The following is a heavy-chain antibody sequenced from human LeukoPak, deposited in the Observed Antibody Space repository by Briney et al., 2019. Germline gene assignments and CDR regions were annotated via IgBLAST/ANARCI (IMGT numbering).Heavy chain of an antibody. CDR2: IYYSGST. Sequence: PSETLSLTCTVSVGSISSYYWSWLRQPPGKGLEWIGYIYYSGSTNYNPSLNSRVTISVDTSNNQFSLKLSSVTAADTAVYYCARTPLWFGREDAFDIWGQGTMVTVSS. D-gene: IGHD3-10*01. V-gene: IGHV4-59*01. CDR3: ARTPLWFGREDAFDI. J-gene: IGHJ3*02. CDR1: VGSISSYY.